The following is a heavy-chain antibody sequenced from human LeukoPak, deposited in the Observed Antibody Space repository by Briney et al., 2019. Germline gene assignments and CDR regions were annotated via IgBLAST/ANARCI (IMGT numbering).Heavy chain of an antibody. CDR3: ATGYYYDSSGYYLFDY. D-gene: IGHD3-22*01. CDR2: VIPIFGTA. V-gene: IGHV1-69*13. J-gene: IGHJ4*02. CDR1: GGTFSSYA. Sequence: ASVKVSCKASGGTFSSYAISWRRQALGQGLEWMGGVIPIFGTANYAQKFQGRVTITADESTSTAYMELSSLRSEDTAVYYCATGYYYDSSGYYLFDYWGQGTLVTVSS.